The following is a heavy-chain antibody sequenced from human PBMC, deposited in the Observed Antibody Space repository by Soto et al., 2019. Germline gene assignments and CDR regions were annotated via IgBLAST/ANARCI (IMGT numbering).Heavy chain of an antibody. J-gene: IGHJ4*02. CDR2: ISWDGGIK. V-gene: IGHV3-9*01. CDR1: GFTFDDQA. CDR3: AKRGNSNPFDY. D-gene: IGHD2-21*01. Sequence: VQLVESGGGLVQPGGSLRLSCAASGFTFDDQAMHWVRQSPGKGLEWVSGISWDGGIKDYADSVKGRFTISRDNAKNSLSVQMVSLRVEDPALYYCAKRGNSNPFDYLGQGTLVTVS.